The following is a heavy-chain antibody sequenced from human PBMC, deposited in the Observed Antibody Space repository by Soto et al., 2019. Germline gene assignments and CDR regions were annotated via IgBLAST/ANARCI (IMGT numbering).Heavy chain of an antibody. J-gene: IGHJ3*02. V-gene: IGHV1-69*02. D-gene: IGHD3-22*01. CDR3: ASPYDSSVYYAFDI. Sequence: QVQLVQSGAEVKKPGSSVKVPCKASGGTFSSYTSSWVRQAPGQGLEWMGRIIPILGIANYAQKFQGRVTITADKTTSTAYMELSSLRSEDTAVYYCASPYDSSVYYAFDIWGQGTMVTVSS. CDR2: IIPILGIA. CDR1: GGTFSSYT.